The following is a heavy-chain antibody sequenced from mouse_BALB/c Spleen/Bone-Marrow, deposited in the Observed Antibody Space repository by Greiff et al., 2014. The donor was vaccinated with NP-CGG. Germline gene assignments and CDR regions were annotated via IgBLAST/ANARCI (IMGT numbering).Heavy chain of an antibody. CDR1: GYSFTSYY. CDR2: IDPFNGVT. D-gene: IGHD2-4*01. J-gene: IGHJ3*01. V-gene: IGHV1-31*01. Sequence: VQLQQSGPELMKPGASVKISCKASGYSFTSYYIHWVKQNHGKSLEWIGYIDPFNGVTIYNQKFKGKATLTADKSSSTAYMHLSSLTSEDSAVYYCARRVITTGPGFADWGQGTLVTVSA. CDR3: ARRVITTGPGFAD.